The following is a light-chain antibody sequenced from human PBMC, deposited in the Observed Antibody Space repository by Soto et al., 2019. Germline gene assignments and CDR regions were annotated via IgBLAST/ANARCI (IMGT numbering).Light chain of an antibody. J-gene: IGKJ5*01. CDR3: QQHYGPPIK. Sequence: QMTHSPGSRSASVGRSVYIICRASQSISNYLKWYQQKPGTAPHLLLYGASSLQGRVTSSSSSGGGAEDFITITSRRLEDDVVTYYYQQHYGPPIKFGEGTRLEIK. CDR1: QSISNY. V-gene: IGKV1-39*01. CDR2: GAS.